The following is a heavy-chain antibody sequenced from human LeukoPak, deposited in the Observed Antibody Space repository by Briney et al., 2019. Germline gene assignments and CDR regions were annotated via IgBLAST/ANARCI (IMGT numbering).Heavy chain of an antibody. D-gene: IGHD3-9*01. CDR3: ARGELRYFDLLP. CDR2: IKHSGGT. J-gene: IGHJ4*02. V-gene: IGHV4-34*01. CDR1: GGSFSGYS. Sequence: SETLSLTCTIYGGSFSGYSWTWIRQSPGEGLEWIGEIKHSGGTNYNPSLKSRVTISVDTSKNQFSLKLSSVTAADTAVYYCARGELRYFDLLPWGQGTLVTVSS.